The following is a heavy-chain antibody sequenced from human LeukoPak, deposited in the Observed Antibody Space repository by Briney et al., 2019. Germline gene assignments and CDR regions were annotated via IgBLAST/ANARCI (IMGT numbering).Heavy chain of an antibody. CDR2: IYYSGST. J-gene: IGHJ4*02. V-gene: IGHV4-39*07. Sequence: PSETLSLTCTVSGASISSSTDYWGWIRQPPGKGLEWIANIYYSGSTYYNPSLKSRVTISVDTSKNQFSLKLSSVTAADTAVYYCARMKRGYSYGGIDYWGQGTLVTVSS. CDR1: GASISSSTDY. D-gene: IGHD5-18*01. CDR3: ARMKRGYSYGGIDY.